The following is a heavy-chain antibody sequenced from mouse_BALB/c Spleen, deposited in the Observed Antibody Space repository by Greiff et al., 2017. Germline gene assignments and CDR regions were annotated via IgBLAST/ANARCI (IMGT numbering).Heavy chain of an antibody. CDR1: GYSITSDYA. V-gene: IGHV3-2*02. Sequence: VQLKESGPGLVKPSQSLSLTCTVTGYSITSDYAWNWIRQFPGNKLEWMGYISYSGSTSYNPSLKSRISITRDTSKNQFFLQLNSVTTEDTATYYCARPYGNYEGWFAYWGQGTLVTVSA. D-gene: IGHD2-1*01. CDR3: ARPYGNYEGWFAY. J-gene: IGHJ3*01. CDR2: ISYSGST.